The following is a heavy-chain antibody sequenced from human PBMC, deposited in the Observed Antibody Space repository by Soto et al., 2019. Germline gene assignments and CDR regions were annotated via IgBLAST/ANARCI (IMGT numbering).Heavy chain of an antibody. CDR3: ARDTVIFGVVISGMDV. J-gene: IGHJ6*02. CDR1: GGTFSSYA. V-gene: IGHV1-69*13. D-gene: IGHD3-3*01. Sequence: ASVKVSCKASGGTFSSYAISWVRQAPGQGLEWMGGIIPIFGTANYAQKFQGRVTITADESTSTAYMELSSLRSEDTAVYYCARDTVIFGVVISGMDVWGQGTTVTVSS. CDR2: IIPIFGTA.